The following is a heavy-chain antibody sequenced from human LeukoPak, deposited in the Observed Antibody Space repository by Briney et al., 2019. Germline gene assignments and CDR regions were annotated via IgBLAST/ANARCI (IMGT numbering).Heavy chain of an antibody. CDR3: AKVIRAAAGSFTPLYYYYYGMDV. J-gene: IGHJ6*02. CDR2: ISGSGGST. D-gene: IGHD6-13*01. V-gene: IGHV3-23*01. CDR1: GFTFSSYW. Sequence: GGSLRLSCAASGFTFSSYWMSWVRQAPGKGLEWVSAISGSGGSTYYADSVKGRFTISRDNSKNTLYLQMNSLRAEDTAVYYCAKVIRAAAGSFTPLYYYYYGMDVWGQGTTVTVSS.